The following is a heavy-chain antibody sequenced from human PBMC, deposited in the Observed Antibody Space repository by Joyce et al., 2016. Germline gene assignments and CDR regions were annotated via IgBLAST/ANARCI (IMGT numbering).Heavy chain of an antibody. J-gene: IGHJ4*02. D-gene: IGHD2-15*01. Sequence: QVQLQESGPGLVKPSETLSLTCNVSGGSMRSYYWSWIRQPAGKGLEGIGRIYGSGSTDYSPSLKSRVTMSVDTSKNQLSLRLTSVSAADTAIYFCAREGFCDGGSCFFYWGQGILVTVSS. CDR1: GGSMRSYY. CDR2: IYGSGST. V-gene: IGHV4-4*07. CDR3: AREGFCDGGSCFFY.